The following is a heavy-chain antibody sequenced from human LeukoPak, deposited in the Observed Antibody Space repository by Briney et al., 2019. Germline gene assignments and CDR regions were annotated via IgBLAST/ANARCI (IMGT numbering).Heavy chain of an antibody. CDR2: ISWNSGSV. D-gene: IGHD2-2*01. V-gene: IGHV3-9*01. CDR3: AKAIVVVPASPAGAFDI. J-gene: IGHJ3*02. CDR1: GFTFDDYA. Sequence: GGSLRLSCAASGFTFDDYAMHWVRQAPGKGLEWVSGISWNSGSVGYADSVKGRFTISRDNAKNSLYLQMNSLRAEDTALYYCAKAIVVVPASPAGAFDIWGQGTMVTVSS.